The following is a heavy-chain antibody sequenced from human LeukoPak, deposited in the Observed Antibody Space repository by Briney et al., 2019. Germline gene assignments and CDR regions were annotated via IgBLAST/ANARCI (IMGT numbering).Heavy chain of an antibody. V-gene: IGHV1-8*03. D-gene: IGHD6-19*01. J-gene: IGHJ4*02. Sequence: GASVKVSCKASGYTFTSYDINWVRQATGQGLEWMGWMNPNSGNTGYAQKFQGRVTITRNTSISTAYMELSSLRSEDTAVYYCARGVVTAVADDFDYWGQGTLVTVSS. CDR1: GYTFTSYD. CDR2: MNPNSGNT. CDR3: ARGVVTAVADDFDY.